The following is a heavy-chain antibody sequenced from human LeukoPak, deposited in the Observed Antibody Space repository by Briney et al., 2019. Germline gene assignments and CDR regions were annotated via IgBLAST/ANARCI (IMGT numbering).Heavy chain of an antibody. J-gene: IGHJ4*02. V-gene: IGHV4-38-2*02. Sequence: SETLSLTCTVSGYCISSGYYWSWIRQPPGKGLEWIGEINHSGSTNYNPSLKSRVTISVDTSKNQFSLKLSSVTAADTAVYYCASSSWPGLFDYWGQGTLVTVSS. CDR1: GYCISSGYY. CDR3: ASSSWPGLFDY. CDR2: INHSGST. D-gene: IGHD6-13*01.